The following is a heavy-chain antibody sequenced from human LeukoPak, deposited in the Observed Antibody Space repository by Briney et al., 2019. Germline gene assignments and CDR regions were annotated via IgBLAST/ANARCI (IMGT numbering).Heavy chain of an antibody. CDR2: IQSDGSQK. CDR1: GFIFSHFG. CDR3: ARDSCLIKTCLDY. D-gene: IGHD3-10*01. V-gene: IGHV3-33*01. Sequence: QPGRSLRLSCATSGFIFSHFGMHWVRQTPGNGLEWVAAIQSDGSQKYFADSVKGRSTISRDKSKSTMYLQMDTLRAEDTAVYYCARDSCLIKTCLDYWGQGTLVTVSS. J-gene: IGHJ4*02.